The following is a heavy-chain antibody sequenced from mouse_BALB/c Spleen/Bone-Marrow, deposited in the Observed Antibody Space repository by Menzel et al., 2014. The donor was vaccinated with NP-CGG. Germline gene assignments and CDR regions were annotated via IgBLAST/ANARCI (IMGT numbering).Heavy chain of an antibody. J-gene: IGHJ4*01. Sequence: LVESGAELVKPGAPVKLSCKASGYTFTNYWMNWVKQRPGRGLEWIGRIDPSDSETHYNQKFKDKATLTVDKSSSTAYIQLSSLTSEDSAVYYCARALGDGYYYAMDYWGQGTSVTVSS. CDR3: ARALGDGYYYAMDY. D-gene: IGHD2-3*01. CDR2: IDPSDSET. CDR1: GYTFTNYW. V-gene: IGHV1-69*02.